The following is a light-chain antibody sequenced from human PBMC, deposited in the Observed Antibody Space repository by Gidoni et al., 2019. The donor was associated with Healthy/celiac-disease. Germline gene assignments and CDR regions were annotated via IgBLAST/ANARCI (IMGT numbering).Light chain of an antibody. Sequence: DLVLTQSRLPRPVPPGEPASISCRSSQSLLHSNGYDYLDWYLQKPGKSPQVLIYLGSNRASGVPDRFSGSGSGTDFTLKISRVEAEDVGVYYCMQDLQTPRTFGQGTKVEIK. V-gene: IGKV2-28*01. J-gene: IGKJ1*01. CDR3: MQDLQTPRT. CDR2: LGS. CDR1: QSLLHSNGYDY.